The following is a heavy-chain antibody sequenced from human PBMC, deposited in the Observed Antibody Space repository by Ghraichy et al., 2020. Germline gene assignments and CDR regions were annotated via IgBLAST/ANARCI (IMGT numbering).Heavy chain of an antibody. J-gene: IGHJ6*02. CDR3: ARDGVVTSGAYYYYGMDV. CDR2: INSDGSST. V-gene: IGHV3-74*01. D-gene: IGHD2-21*02. Sequence: LSLTCAASGFTFSSYWMHWVRQAPGKGLVWVSRINSDGSSTSYADSVKGRFTISRDNAKNTLYLQMNSLRAEDTAVYYCARDGVVTSGAYYYYGMDVWGQGTTVTVSS. CDR1: GFTFSSYW.